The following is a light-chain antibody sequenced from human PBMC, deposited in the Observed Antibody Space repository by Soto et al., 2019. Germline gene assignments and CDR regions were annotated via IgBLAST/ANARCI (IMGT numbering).Light chain of an antibody. CDR1: SSNIGSNT. J-gene: IGLJ2*01. CDR3: ATWDDSLIGQV. CDR2: SDN. Sequence: QSVLTQPPSASGTPGQRVTISCSGSSSNIGSNTVNWYQQLPGTAPRLLIYSDNQRPSGLPDRFSGSKSGTSASLAISGLRSGDEADYYCATWDDSLIGQVFGGGTKVTVL. V-gene: IGLV1-44*01.